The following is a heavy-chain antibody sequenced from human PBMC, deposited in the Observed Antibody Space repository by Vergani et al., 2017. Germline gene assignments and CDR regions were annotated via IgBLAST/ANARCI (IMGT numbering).Heavy chain of an antibody. CDR3: ASGVDY. CDR1: GFTFSSYA. J-gene: IGHJ4*02. Sequence: EVQLLESGGGLVQPGGSLRLSCAASGFTFSSYAMSWVRQAPGKGLEWVSSISSSSSYIHYSDSLKGRFTISRDNAKNSLYLQMNSLSAEDTAVYYCASGVDYWGQGTLVTVSS. V-gene: IGHV3-21*01. CDR2: ISSSSSYI. D-gene: IGHD3-10*01.